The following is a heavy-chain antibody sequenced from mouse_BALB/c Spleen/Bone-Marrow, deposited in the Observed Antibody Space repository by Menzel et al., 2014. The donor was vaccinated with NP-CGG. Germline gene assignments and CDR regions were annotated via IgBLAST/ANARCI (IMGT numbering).Heavy chain of an antibody. Sequence: VKLQESGAELAKPGASVKMSCKASGYNFISYWMHWVKPRPGQGLEWIGYINPSTGYTEYNQKFKDKATLTADKSSSKAYMQLSSLTSEDSAVYYCARNYDYDGGYYAIDYWGQGTSVTVSS. CDR1: GYNFISYW. J-gene: IGHJ4*01. D-gene: IGHD2-4*01. CDR3: ARNYDYDGGYYAIDY. CDR2: INPSTGYT. V-gene: IGHV1-7*01.